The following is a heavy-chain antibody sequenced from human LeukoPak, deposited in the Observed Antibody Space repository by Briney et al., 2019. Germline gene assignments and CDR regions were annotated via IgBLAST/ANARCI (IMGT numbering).Heavy chain of an antibody. Sequence: GSLRLSCAASGFTFSSYAMSWVRQVPGKGLEWVSAISGSGSDTYYADSVKGRFTISRDNSKSTLYLQMNSLRAEDTAVYYCARDEYGDYGCDRWGQGTLVTVSS. CDR1: GFTFSSYA. J-gene: IGHJ5*02. CDR2: ISGSGSDT. D-gene: IGHD4-17*01. V-gene: IGHV3-23*01. CDR3: ARDEYGDYGCDR.